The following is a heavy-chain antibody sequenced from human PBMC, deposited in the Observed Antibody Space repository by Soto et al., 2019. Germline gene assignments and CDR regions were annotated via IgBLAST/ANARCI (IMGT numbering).Heavy chain of an antibody. CDR2: ISPHNFNT. J-gene: IGHJ4*02. V-gene: IGHV1-18*01. D-gene: IGHD3-9*01. CDR3: GSDGGGYDILTGYYKARNFDY. CDR1: GYTFTHFY. Sequence: QVQLVQSGAEVKKPGDSVKVSCSASGYTFTHFYITWVRQAPGQGLEWMGAISPHNFNTNFAQKFQGRVTLTTDTSTSTADMELRILRSDDTAVYYCGSDGGGYDILTGYYKARNFDYWGQGVLVTVS.